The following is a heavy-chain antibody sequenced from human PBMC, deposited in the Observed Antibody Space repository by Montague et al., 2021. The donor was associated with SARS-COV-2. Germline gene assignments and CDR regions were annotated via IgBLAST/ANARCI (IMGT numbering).Heavy chain of an antibody. V-gene: IGHV4-39*07. D-gene: IGHD4-17*01. Sequence: SETLSLTCTVSGGSISSSSYYWGWIRQPPGKGLEWIGSIYYSGSTYYNPSLKSRVTISVDTSKNQFSLKLSSVTAADTAVYYCVRDATVTTFYYYGMDVWGQGTTVTVSS. CDR3: VRDATVTTFYYYGMDV. CDR1: GGSISSSSYY. CDR2: IYYSGST. J-gene: IGHJ6*02.